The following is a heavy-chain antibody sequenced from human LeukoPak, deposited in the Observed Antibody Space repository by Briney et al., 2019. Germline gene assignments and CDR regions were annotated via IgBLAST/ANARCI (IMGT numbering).Heavy chain of an antibody. J-gene: IGHJ4*02. D-gene: IGHD3-22*01. CDR3: ARGGDTMIVVVITDFDY. CDR1: GYTFTGYY. CDR2: INPNSGGT. V-gene: IGHV1-2*02. Sequence: GASVKVSCKASGYTFTGYYMHWVRQAPGQGLEWMGWINPNSGGTNYAQKFQGRVTMTRDTSISTAYMELSRLRSDDTAVYYCARGGDTMIVVVITDFDYWGQGTLVTVSS.